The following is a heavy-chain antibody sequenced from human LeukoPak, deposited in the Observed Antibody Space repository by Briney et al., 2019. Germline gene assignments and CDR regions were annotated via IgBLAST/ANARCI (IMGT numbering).Heavy chain of an antibody. J-gene: IGHJ4*02. D-gene: IGHD2-21*02. CDR2: IKSDGSVT. V-gene: IGHV3-74*01. CDR3: AKDPCGGDCYAHDF. CDR1: GFTFSKYW. Sequence: GGSLRLSCAASGFTFSKYWMDWVRQAPGKGLVWVSRIKSDGSVTTYADFVKGRFTISRDNSKNTLYLQMNSLRAEDTAVYYCAKDPCGGDCYAHDFWGQGTLVTVSS.